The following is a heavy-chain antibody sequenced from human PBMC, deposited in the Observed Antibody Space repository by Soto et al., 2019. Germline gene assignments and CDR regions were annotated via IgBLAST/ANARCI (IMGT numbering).Heavy chain of an antibody. J-gene: IGHJ4*02. V-gene: IGHV3-23*01. CDR2: ISGSGGST. CDR1: GFTFSSYD. CDR3: SKRDSFGLLNYFDY. Sequence: EVQLLESGGGLVQPGGSLRLSCAASGFTFSSYDMSWVRQAPGKGLEWVSAISGSGGSTYYADSVKGRFTISRDNSKKSLNLQMNSLRPEDTALYYCSKRDSFGLLNYFDYWGQGTLVTVSP. D-gene: IGHD3-16*01.